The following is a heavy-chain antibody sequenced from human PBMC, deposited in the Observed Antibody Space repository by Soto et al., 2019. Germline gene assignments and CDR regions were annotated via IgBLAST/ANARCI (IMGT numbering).Heavy chain of an antibody. CDR2: IIPSFGTA. D-gene: IGHD1-26*01. Sequence: QVQLVQAGAEVKKPGSSVKVSCKASGGTFSSYAISWVRHAPGKGLAWMGGIIPSFGTANYAQKFQGRATITADESTSTAYMELSSLRSEDTAVYYCASENSGSYSGGDWAWGQGTLVTVS. CDR3: ASENSGSYSGGDWA. CDR1: GGTFSSYA. V-gene: IGHV1-69*01. J-gene: IGHJ4*02.